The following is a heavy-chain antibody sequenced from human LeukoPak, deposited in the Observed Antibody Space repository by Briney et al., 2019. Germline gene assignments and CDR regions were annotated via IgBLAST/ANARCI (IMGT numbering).Heavy chain of an antibody. J-gene: IGHJ3*02. Sequence: PGGSLRLSCAASGFTFDDYAMHWVRQAPGKGLEWVSVIYSGGSTYYADSVKGRFTISRDNSKNTLYLQMNSLRAEDTAVYYCARDPSYDAFDIWGQGTMVTVSS. CDR1: GFTFDDYA. V-gene: IGHV3-66*01. CDR2: IYSGGST. CDR3: ARDPSYDAFDI.